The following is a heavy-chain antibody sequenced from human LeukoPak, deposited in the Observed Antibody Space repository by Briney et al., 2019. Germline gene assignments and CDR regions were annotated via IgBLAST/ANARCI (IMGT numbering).Heavy chain of an antibody. CDR1: GFTFDDYA. CDR3: AEDINKDSSGSDY. Sequence: GGSLRLSCAASGFTFDDYAMHWVRQAPGKGLEWVSLISGDGGSTYYADSVKGRFTISRDNSKNSLYLQMNSLRTEDTALYYCAEDINKDSSGSDYWGQGTLVTVSS. J-gene: IGHJ4*02. V-gene: IGHV3-43*02. CDR2: ISGDGGST. D-gene: IGHD3-22*01.